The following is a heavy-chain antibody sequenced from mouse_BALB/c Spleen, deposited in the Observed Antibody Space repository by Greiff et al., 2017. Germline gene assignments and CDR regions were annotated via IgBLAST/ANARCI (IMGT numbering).Heavy chain of an antibody. CDR1: GYTFTNYW. V-gene: IGHV1-63*02. D-gene: IGHD2-4*01. CDR2: IYPGGGYT. J-gene: IGHJ2*01. Sequence: QVQLQQPGAELVRPGTSVKISCKASGYTFTNYWLGWVKQRPGHGLEWIGDIYPGGGYTNYNEKFKGKATLTADTSSSTAYMQLSSLTSEDSAVYFCARSTMITTRGRYFDYWGQGTTLTVSS. CDR3: ARSTMITTRGRYFDY.